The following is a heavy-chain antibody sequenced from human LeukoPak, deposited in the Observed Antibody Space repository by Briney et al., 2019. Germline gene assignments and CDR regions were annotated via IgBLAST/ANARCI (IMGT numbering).Heavy chain of an antibody. CDR3: ARALEDYGSAYYYYYMDV. CDR1: GYTFSGYY. D-gene: IGHD3-10*01. V-gene: IGHV1-2*02. J-gene: IGHJ6*03. CDR2: INPNSGGT. Sequence: ASVKVSCKASGYTFSGYYVHWVRQAPGQGLEWMGWINPNSGGTNYAQKFQGRVTMTRDTSISTAYMELRRLGSDDTAVYYCARALEDYGSAYYYYYMDVWGKGTTVTISS.